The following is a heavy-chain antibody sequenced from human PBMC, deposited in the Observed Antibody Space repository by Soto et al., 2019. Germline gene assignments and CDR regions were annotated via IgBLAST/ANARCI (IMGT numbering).Heavy chain of an antibody. D-gene: IGHD6-13*01. CDR3: ARTSSSTSHPIAAAGPYNFDY. V-gene: IGHV4-59*12. CDR2: IYYSGST. Sequence: SETLSLTCTVSGGSISSYYWSWIRQPPGKGLEWIGYIYYSGSTNYNPSLKSRVTISVDNAKNSLYLQMNSLRAEDTAVYYCARTSSSTSHPIAAAGPYNFDYWGQGTLVTVSS. J-gene: IGHJ4*02. CDR1: GGSISSYY.